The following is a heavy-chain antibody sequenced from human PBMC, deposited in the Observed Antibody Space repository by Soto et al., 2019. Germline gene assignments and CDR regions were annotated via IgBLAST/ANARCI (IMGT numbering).Heavy chain of an antibody. V-gene: IGHV1-69*06. Sequence: QVQLVQSGAEVKKPGSSVKVSCKASGGTFSSYAISWVRQAPGQGLEWMGGIIPIFGTANYAQKFQGRVTITAEKSTSTAYMELSSLRSEDTAVYYCASATYYYDSSGYLSGAFDIWGQGTMVTVSS. CDR2: IIPIFGTA. D-gene: IGHD3-22*01. CDR3: ASATYYYDSSGYLSGAFDI. CDR1: GGTFSSYA. J-gene: IGHJ3*02.